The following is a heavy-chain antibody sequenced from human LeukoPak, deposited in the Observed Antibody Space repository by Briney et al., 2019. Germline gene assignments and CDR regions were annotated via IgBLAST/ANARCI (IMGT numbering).Heavy chain of an antibody. CDR1: GFTFSTYA. Sequence: PGGSLRLSCAASGFTFSTYAVNWVRQAPGKGLEWVSTISGSGDSTYYADSVKGRFTISRHNSKNTLYLQMNSLRAEDTAVYYCARGRGWLQLFYWGQGTLVTVSS. CDR3: ARGRGWLQLFY. CDR2: ISGSGDST. J-gene: IGHJ4*02. D-gene: IGHD5-24*01. V-gene: IGHV3-23*01.